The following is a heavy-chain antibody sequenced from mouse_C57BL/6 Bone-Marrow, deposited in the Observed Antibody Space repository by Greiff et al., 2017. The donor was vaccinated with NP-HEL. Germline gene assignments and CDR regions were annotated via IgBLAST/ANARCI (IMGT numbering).Heavy chain of an antibody. CDR1: GYTFTSYG. Sequence: QVQLQQSGAELARPGASVKLSCKASGYTFTSYGISWVKQRTGQGLEWIGEIYPSSGTTYYNEQFKGKATLTADKSSSTAYMDLCSLTSDDSAVYFGARVELVRRPFAYWGQGTLVTVSA. CDR2: IYPSSGTT. V-gene: IGHV1-81*01. CDR3: ARVELVRRPFAY. J-gene: IGHJ3*01. D-gene: IGHD1-2*01.